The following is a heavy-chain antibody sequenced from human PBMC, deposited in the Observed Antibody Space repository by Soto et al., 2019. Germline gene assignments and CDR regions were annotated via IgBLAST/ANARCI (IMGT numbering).Heavy chain of an antibody. D-gene: IGHD2-2*01. Sequence: GGSLRLSCAASGFTFSSYSMNWVRQAPGKGLEWVSSISSSSSYIYYADSVKGRFTISRDNAKNSLYLQMNSLRAEDTAVYYCARDREIVVVPDETYGMDVWGQGTTVTVSS. CDR1: GFTFSSYS. J-gene: IGHJ6*02. CDR3: ARDREIVVVPDETYGMDV. CDR2: ISSSSSYI. V-gene: IGHV3-21*01.